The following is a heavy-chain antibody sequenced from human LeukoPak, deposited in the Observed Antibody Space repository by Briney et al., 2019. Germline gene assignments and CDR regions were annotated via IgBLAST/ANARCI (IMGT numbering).Heavy chain of an antibody. J-gene: IGHJ4*02. V-gene: IGHV4-59*02. Sequence: SETLSLTCTVSGGSVSSYYWSWIRQPPGKGLEWIGYIYYSGSTNYNPSLKSRVTISVDTSKNQFSLKLSSVTAADTAVYYCASTWGYSYGQLDYWGQGTLVTVSS. CDR2: IYYSGST. D-gene: IGHD5-18*01. CDR3: ASTWGYSYGQLDY. CDR1: GGSVSSYY.